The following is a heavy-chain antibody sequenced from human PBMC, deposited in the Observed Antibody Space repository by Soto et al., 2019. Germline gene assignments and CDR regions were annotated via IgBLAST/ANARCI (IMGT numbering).Heavy chain of an antibody. CDR2: ITDTGGDA. J-gene: IGHJ4*02. CDR3: ARGSTDSYPGSRIFDF. D-gene: IGHD3-10*01. V-gene: IGHV3-23*01. CDR1: GLTFGSRA. Sequence: WWSLRLSCVASGLTFGSRAMTWFRQAPGEGLQWVSTITDTGGDAKYADSVRGRFVISRDNSKKTLYLQMTSLTAEDSAMYYCARGSTDSYPGSRIFDFWGRGTLVTVSS.